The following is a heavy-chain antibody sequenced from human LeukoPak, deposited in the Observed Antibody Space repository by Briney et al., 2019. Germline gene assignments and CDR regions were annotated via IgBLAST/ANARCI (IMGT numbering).Heavy chain of an antibody. CDR1: GYSFSNYW. V-gene: IGHV5-51*01. D-gene: IGHD3-22*01. CDR3: ARLTTMIVAQYYYYYMDV. J-gene: IGHJ6*03. CDR2: IYPGDSDT. Sequence: GESLKISCQGSGYSFSNYWIGWVRQMPGKGLEWMGIIYPGDSDTRYSPSFQGQVTISADKSISTAYLQWSSLKASDTAMYYCARLTTMIVAQYYYYYMDVWGKGTTVTISS.